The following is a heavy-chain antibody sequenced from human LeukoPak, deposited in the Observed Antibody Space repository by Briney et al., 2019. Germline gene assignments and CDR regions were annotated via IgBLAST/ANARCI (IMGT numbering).Heavy chain of an antibody. CDR3: ARRRGYCSGGSCYFNWSDP. D-gene: IGHD2-15*01. CDR2: IIPILGIA. CDR1: GGTFSSYA. J-gene: IGHJ5*02. Sequence: GASVKVSCKASGGTFSSYASSWVRQAPGQGLEWMGRIIPILGIANYAQKFQGRVTITADKSTSTAYMELSSLRSEDTAVYYCARRRGYCSGGSCYFNWSDPWGQGTLVTVSS. V-gene: IGHV1-69*04.